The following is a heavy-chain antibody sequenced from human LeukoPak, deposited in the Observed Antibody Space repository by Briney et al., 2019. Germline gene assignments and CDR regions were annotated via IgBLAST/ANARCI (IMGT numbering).Heavy chain of an antibody. CDR3: AREGGLAEYFQH. V-gene: IGHV4-30-4*01. D-gene: IGHD6-25*01. CDR2: IYYSGST. Sequence: SGTLSLTCTVSGGSISSGDYYWSWIRQPPGKGLEWIGYIYYSGSTYYNPSLKSRVTISVDTSKNQFSLKLSSVTAADTAVYYCAREGGLAEYFQHWGQGTLVTVSS. J-gene: IGHJ1*01. CDR1: GGSISSGDYY.